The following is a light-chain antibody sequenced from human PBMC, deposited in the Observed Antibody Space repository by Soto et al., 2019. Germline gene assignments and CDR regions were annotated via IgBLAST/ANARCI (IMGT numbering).Light chain of an antibody. CDR1: QGIGDT. Sequence: EVVMTQSPATLSVSPGEGVTLSCRASQGIGDTLAWYQHKPGQTPRLLIYGASSRATGIPDRFSGSGSGTDFTLTISRLEPEDFAVYYCQQYGSSPKLTFGGGTKVDIK. CDR2: GAS. V-gene: IGKV3-20*01. J-gene: IGKJ4*01. CDR3: QQYGSSPKLT.